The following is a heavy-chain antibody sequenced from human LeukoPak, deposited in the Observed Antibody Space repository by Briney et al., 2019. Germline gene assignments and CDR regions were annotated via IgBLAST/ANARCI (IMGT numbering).Heavy chain of an antibody. Sequence: PGGPLRLSCAASGFTFSSYSMSWVRQAPGKGLEWLSVISGSGDSTYYADSAKGRFTVSRDNSKNTLSLQMNSLRAEDTAVYYCAKLDFDYWGQGILVTVSS. CDR3: AKLDFDY. CDR1: GFTFSSYS. V-gene: IGHV3-23*01. J-gene: IGHJ4*02. CDR2: ISGSGDST.